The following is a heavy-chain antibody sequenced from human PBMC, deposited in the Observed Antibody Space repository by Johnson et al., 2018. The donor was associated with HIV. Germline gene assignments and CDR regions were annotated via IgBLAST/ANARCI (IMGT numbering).Heavy chain of an antibody. CDR1: GFTFDDYA. Sequence: VQLVESGGGLVQPGRSLRLSCAASGFTFDDYAMHWVRQVPGKGLEWVSGISWNSGSIGYADSVKGRFTISRDNAKNSLYLQMNSLRAEDTAVYYCATLKGPRLHIAARRPDAFDIWGQGTMVTVSS. CDR2: ISWNSGSI. V-gene: IGHV3-9*01. J-gene: IGHJ3*02. CDR3: ATLKGPRLHIAARRPDAFDI. D-gene: IGHD6-6*01.